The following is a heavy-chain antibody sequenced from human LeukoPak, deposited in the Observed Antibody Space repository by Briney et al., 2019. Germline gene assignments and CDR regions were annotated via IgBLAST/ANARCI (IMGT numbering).Heavy chain of an antibody. V-gene: IGHV4-34*01. CDR3: ARRTRYSSGWYYFDS. CDR1: GGSFSGDY. Sequence: SETLSLTCAVYGGSFSGDYWNWIRQPPGKGLEWIGEINHSGSTNSNPSLKSRVTISVDRSKNQFSLKPSSVTAADTAVYYCARRTRYSSGWYYFDSWGQGTLVTVSS. D-gene: IGHD6-19*01. J-gene: IGHJ4*02. CDR2: INHSGST.